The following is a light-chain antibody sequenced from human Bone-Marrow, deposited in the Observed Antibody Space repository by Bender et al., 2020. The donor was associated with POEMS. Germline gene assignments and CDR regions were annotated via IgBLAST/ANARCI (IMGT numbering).Light chain of an antibody. CDR2: KDT. CDR3: QSADTSGTL. Sequence: SYELTQPPSVSVSPGQTARITCSGDTLAKQYGYWYQQKPGQAPRLVMYKDTERPSEIPGRFSGSTSGTTLTLTVTGGQAEDEADYYCQSADTSGTLFGGGTKLTVL. CDR1: TLAKQY. J-gene: IGLJ3*02. V-gene: IGLV3-25*03.